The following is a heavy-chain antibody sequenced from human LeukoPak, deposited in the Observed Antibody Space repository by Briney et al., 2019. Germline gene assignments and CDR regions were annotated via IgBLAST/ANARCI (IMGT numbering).Heavy chain of an antibody. J-gene: IGHJ6*03. CDR3: AKVGSPNYGWGYYYYMDA. D-gene: IGHD3-10*01. V-gene: IGHV3-30*02. CDR2: IQNDGSNK. Sequence: PGGSLRLSCVASRFTFSNYNMNWVRQAPGKGLEGVAFIQNDGSNKDYADSVKGRFTISRDNSKNTLYMQMNSLRAEDTAVYYCAKVGSPNYGWGYYYYMDAWAKGTTVTVSS. CDR1: RFTFSNYN.